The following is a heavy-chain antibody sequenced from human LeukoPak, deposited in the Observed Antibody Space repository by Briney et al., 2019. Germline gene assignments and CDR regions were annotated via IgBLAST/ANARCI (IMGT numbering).Heavy chain of an antibody. D-gene: IGHD3-22*01. CDR3: ATTYYYDSSGYYRDY. CDR2: IYTRGST. Sequence: SETLSLTCTVSGGSISSGSYYWSWIRQPAGKGLEWIGRIYTRGSTNYNPSLKSRVTISVDTSKNQFSLKLSSVTAADTAVYYCATTYYYDSSGYYRDYWGQGTLVTVSS. J-gene: IGHJ4*02. CDR1: GGSISSGSYY. V-gene: IGHV4-61*02.